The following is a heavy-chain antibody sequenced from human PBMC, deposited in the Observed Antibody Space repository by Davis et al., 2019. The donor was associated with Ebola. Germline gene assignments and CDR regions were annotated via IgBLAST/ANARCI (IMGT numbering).Heavy chain of an antibody. CDR2: IYWNDDK. CDR1: GFSLSTSGVG. Sequence: SGPTLVKPTQTLTLTCTFSGFSLSTSGVGVGWIRQPPGKALEWLALIYWNDDKRYSPSLKSSLTITKDTSKNQVVLTMTNMDPVDTATYYCAHRGGSSGWSRGDWFDPWGQGTLVTVSS. CDR3: AHRGGSSGWSRGDWFDP. D-gene: IGHD6-19*01. J-gene: IGHJ5*02. V-gene: IGHV2-5*01.